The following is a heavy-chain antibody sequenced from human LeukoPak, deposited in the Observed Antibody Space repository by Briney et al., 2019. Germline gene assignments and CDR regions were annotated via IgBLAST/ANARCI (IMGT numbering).Heavy chain of an antibody. CDR1: TGSISTYY. V-gene: IGHV4-59*01. D-gene: IGHD2-15*01. J-gene: IGHJ4*02. CDR2: IYYSGGT. CDR3: ARGKWYGDY. Sequence: SETLSLTCTVSTGSISTYYWTWIRQSPGKGLEWIGYIYYSGGTNYNPSLKSRVTISVDTSKNQFSLKLNSVTAADTAVYYCARGKWYGDYWGQGTLVTVSS.